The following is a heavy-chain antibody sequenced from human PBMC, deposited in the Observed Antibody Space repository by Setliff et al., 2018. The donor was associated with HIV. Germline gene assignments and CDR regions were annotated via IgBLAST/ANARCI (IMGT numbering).Heavy chain of an antibody. CDR2: IHYTGNT. CDR1: GGSINTGHYY. Sequence: SETLSLTCTVSGGSINTGHYYWSWIRHHPGKGLEWIAYIHYTGNTYFNPSLKSRITISIDTSKNQFSLKMSSVTAADTAVYYCARDRYAGEIDYWGQGTLVTVSS. CDR3: ARDRYAGEIDY. V-gene: IGHV4-31*03. D-gene: IGHD3-10*01. J-gene: IGHJ4*02.